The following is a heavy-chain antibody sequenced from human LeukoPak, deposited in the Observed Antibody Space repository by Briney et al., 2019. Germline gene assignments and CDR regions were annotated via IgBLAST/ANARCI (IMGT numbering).Heavy chain of an antibody. V-gene: IGHV3-21*01. D-gene: IGHD3-10*01. CDR3: ARDLLLYFGEVTMAFDY. J-gene: IGHJ4*02. CDR1: GFTFSSYS. Sequence: GGSLRLSCAASGFTFSSYSMNWVRQAPGKGLEWVSSISTSSIYIYYADSVKGRFTISRGNAKNSLSLQMNSLRAEDTAVYYCARDLLLYFGEVTMAFDYWGLGTLVTVSS. CDR2: ISTSSIYI.